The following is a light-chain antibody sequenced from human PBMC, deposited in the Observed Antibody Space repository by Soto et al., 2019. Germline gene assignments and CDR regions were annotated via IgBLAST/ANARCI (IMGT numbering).Light chain of an antibody. J-gene: IGLJ3*02. V-gene: IGLV2-18*02. Sequence: QSALTQPPSVSGSTGQSVTIFCTGTGSDVGSYNRVSWYQQPPGTAPKLVIYEVTNRPSGVPDRFSGSKFGNRASLTISGLQAEDEADYYCSSYTSSSTLVFGGGTKLTVL. CDR2: EVT. CDR1: GSDVGSYNR. CDR3: SSYTSSSTLV.